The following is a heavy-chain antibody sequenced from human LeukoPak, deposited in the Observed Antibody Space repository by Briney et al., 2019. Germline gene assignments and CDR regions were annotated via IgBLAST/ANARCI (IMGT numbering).Heavy chain of an antibody. Sequence: GGSLRLSCAASGFTFSSYSMNWVRQAPGKGLEWVSFISSSNSYIYYADSVKGRFTISRDNAKNSLYLQMNSLRAEDTAVYYCARDKFPDYYGSGDYFDYWGQGTLVTVSS. D-gene: IGHD3-10*01. CDR2: ISSSNSYI. CDR3: ARDKFPDYYGSGDYFDY. V-gene: IGHV3-21*01. CDR1: GFTFSSYS. J-gene: IGHJ4*02.